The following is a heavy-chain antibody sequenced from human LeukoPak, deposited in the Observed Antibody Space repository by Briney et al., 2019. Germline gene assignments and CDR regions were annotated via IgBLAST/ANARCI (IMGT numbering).Heavy chain of an antibody. CDR3: ARELGGDSRPAFDY. V-gene: IGHV4-30-2*01. J-gene: IGHJ4*02. Sequence: SETLSLTCTVSGGSISSGGYYWSWIRQPPGKGLEWIGYIYHSGSTNYNPSLKSRVTISVDKSKNQFSLKLSSVTAADTAVYYCARELGGDSRPAFDYWGQGTLVTVSS. D-gene: IGHD3-22*01. CDR1: GGSISSGGYY. CDR2: IYHSGST.